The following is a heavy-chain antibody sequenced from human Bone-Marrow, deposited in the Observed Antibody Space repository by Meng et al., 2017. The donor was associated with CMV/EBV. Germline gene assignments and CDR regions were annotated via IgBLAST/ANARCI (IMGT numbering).Heavy chain of an antibody. CDR3: GRHGLYGCSTSGCFTSFYYYGMDV. V-gene: IGHV5-51*01. D-gene: IGHD2-2*02. CDR2: IYPGDSRT. CDR1: GYTFTDYW. Sequence: GESLKIFCQASGYTFTDYWIGWVRQMPGKGLEWMAIIYPGDSRTIYSPSFQGQVTISTDKSISTAYLQWSSLRASDTAVYYCGRHGLYGCSTSGCFTSFYYYGMDVWGQGTTVTVSS. J-gene: IGHJ6*02.